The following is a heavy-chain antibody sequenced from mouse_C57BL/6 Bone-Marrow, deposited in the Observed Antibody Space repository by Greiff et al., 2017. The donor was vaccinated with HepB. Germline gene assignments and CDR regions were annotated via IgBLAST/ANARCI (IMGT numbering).Heavy chain of an antibody. CDR1: GYTFTSYW. CDR2: IDPSDSYT. Sequence: QVQLQQSGAELVRPGTSVKLSCKASGYTFTSYWMHWVKQRPGQGLEWIGVIDPSDSYTNYNQKFKGKATLTVDTSSSTAYMQLSSLTSEDSAVYYCARLGSYPFDYWGQGTTLTVSS. D-gene: IGHD2-10*01. J-gene: IGHJ2*01. V-gene: IGHV1-59*01. CDR3: ARLGSYPFDY.